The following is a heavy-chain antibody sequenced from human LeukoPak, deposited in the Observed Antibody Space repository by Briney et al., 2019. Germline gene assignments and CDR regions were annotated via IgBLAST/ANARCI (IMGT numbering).Heavy chain of an antibody. CDR2: VSWDGGST. V-gene: IGHV3-43D*03. D-gene: IGHD1-26*01. CDR1: GFTFDDYA. Sequence: QPGGSLRLSCAASGFTFDDYAMHWVRQAPGKGLEWVSLVSWDGGSTYYADSVKGRFTISRDNSKNSLYLQMNSLRAEDTAVYYCAKSMSGSYSPLDYWGQGTLVTVSS. CDR3: AKSMSGSYSPLDY. J-gene: IGHJ4*02.